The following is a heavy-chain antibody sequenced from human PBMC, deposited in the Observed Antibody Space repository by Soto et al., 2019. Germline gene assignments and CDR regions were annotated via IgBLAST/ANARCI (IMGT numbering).Heavy chain of an antibody. Sequence: ASVKVSCKASGYSFTSYGISWVRQAPGQGPEWMGWISGHNGNTNHPQSLQDRVTMTTDTSRNTAYMELRSLRSDDTAVYYCARHRFNYYDDTVYYYFDYWGKGTLGTVSS. CDR2: ISGHNGNT. D-gene: IGHD3-22*01. J-gene: IGHJ4*02. V-gene: IGHV1-18*04. CDR3: ARHRFNYYDDTVYYYFDY. CDR1: GYSFTSYG.